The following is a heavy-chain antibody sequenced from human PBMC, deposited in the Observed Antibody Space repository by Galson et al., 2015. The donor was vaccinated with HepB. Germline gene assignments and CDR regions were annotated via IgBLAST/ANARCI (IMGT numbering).Heavy chain of an antibody. Sequence: FLRLSCAASGFNANNNYMTWVRQAPGKGLEWVSIIYSNGNTYNIDSVRGRFITSRDKPKNTMFLQMNNLRAEDTAVYFCATSPAEALEIWGQGTKVTVSS. CDR2: IYSNGNT. CDR3: ATSPAEALEI. J-gene: IGHJ3*02. D-gene: IGHD2-2*01. CDR1: GFNANNNY. V-gene: IGHV3-53*01.